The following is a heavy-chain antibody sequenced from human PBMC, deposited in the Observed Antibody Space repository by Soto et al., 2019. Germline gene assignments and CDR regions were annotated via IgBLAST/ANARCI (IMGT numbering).Heavy chain of an antibody. D-gene: IGHD5-12*01. CDR3: ARGVGYAGVDY. J-gene: IGHJ4*02. CDR1: GGSFSAYY. CDR2: INHSGST. Sequence: QVQLQQWGAGLLKPSETLSLTCAVYGGSFSAYYWSWIRQPPGKGLEWIGEINHSGSTTYNPSLKSQVTISVDRSKNQFSLKLSSVTAADTALYYCARGVGYAGVDYWGQGTLVTVSS. V-gene: IGHV4-34*01.